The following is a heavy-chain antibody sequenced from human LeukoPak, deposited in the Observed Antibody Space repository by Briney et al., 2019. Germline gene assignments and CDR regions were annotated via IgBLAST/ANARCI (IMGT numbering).Heavy chain of an antibody. Sequence: GGSLRLSRAASGFTVSSNYMSWVRQAPGKGLESVKGRFTISRHTSKNTLNLQMNSLRAEDTAVYYCARSQGYGMDVWGQGTTVTVSS. CDR3: ARSQGYGMDV. J-gene: IGHJ6*02. V-gene: IGHV3-53*04. CDR1: GFTVSSNY.